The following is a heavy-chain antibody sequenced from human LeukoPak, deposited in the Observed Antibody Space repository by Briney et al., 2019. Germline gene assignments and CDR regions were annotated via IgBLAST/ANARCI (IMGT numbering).Heavy chain of an antibody. J-gene: IGHJ3*02. D-gene: IGHD1-26*01. CDR3: ARDYGGSYPDAFDI. V-gene: IGHV4-61*01. CDR2: IYYSGST. Sequence: SQTLSLTCTVSGDSISSGHYYWSWIRQPPGKGLEWIGYIYYSGSTNYNPSLKSRVTISVDTSKNQFSLKLSSVTAADTAVYYCARDYGGSYPDAFDIWGQGTMVTVSS. CDR1: GDSISSGHYY.